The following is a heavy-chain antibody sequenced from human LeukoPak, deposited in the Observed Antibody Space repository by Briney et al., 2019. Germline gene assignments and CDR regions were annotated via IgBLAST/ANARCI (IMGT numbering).Heavy chain of an antibody. V-gene: IGHV4-59*12. D-gene: IGHD3-10*02. CDR3: ARVYYGRGGGDAFDI. J-gene: IGHJ3*02. Sequence: PSETLSLTCTVSGGSISSYYWSWIRQPPGKGLEWIGYIYHSGSTYYNPSLKSRVTVSVDRSKNQFSLKLSSVTAADTAVYYCARVYYGRGGGDAFDIWGQGTMVTVSS. CDR1: GGSISSYY. CDR2: IYHSGST.